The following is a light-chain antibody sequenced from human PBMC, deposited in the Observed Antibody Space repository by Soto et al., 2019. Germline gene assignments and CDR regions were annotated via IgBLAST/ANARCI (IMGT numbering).Light chain of an antibody. J-gene: IGKJ4*01. CDR3: PQSTILPRI. CDR1: QGVSTW. CDR2: AAS. Sequence: DIQMTQSPSSVSASVGDRVTITCRASQGVSTWLPWYQQKPGKAPNLLIYAASSLQSGVPSRFSGRGSGSEVTLPVTRLQRGDFSHYYCPQSTILPRIFRGGT. V-gene: IGKV1D-12*01.